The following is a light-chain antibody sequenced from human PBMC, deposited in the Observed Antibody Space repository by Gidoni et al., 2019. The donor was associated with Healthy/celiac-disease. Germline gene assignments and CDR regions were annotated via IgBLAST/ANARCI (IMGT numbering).Light chain of an antibody. CDR2: AAS. J-gene: IGKJ1*01. CDR3: QQNYSTPPT. Sequence: DIQMTQSPSSLSASEGDRVTITCRASQSISSYLNWYQQKPGKAPKLLIYAASSLQSGVPSRFSSRRSSTNFTLTISSLQPEDFATYYCQQNYSTPPTFGQGTKVEIK. V-gene: IGKV1-39*01. CDR1: QSISSY.